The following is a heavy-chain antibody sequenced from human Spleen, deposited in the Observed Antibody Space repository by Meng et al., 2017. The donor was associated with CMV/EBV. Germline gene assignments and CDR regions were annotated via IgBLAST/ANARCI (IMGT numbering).Heavy chain of an antibody. J-gene: IGHJ6*02. V-gene: IGHV3-23*03. CDR3: AKLDTAMVPYYNMDV. Sequence: GESLKISCAASGFTFSSYAMSWVRQAPGKGLEWVSVIYSGGSSTYYADSVKGRFTISRENSKNTLYLQMNSLRAEDTAVYFCAKLDTAMVPYYNMDVWGQGTTVTVS. D-gene: IGHD5-18*01. CDR2: IYSGGSST. CDR1: GFTFSSYA.